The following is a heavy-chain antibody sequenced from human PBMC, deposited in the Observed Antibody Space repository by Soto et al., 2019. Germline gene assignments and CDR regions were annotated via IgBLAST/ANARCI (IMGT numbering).Heavy chain of an antibody. CDR1: GGSITNYY. CDR2: IQYNGYS. CDR3: ARHGFGSLHGLVDV. J-gene: IGHJ6*02. Sequence: QVQLQESGPGLVKPSETLSLTCTVSGGSITNYYCSWFRQPPGKGLEWIGYIQYNGYSAYNLSLKRRVAMSKDTSKTQSSLMLASVTATDTAVYYCARHGFGSLHGLVDVWGQWTTVIVSS. D-gene: IGHD3-10*01. V-gene: IGHV4-59*08.